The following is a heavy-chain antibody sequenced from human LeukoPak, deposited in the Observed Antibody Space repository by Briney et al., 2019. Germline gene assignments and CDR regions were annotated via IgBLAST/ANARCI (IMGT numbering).Heavy chain of an antibody. CDR3: ARFPLLDGSGTIGPFYFDY. V-gene: IGHV1-18*01. CDR2: ITAYNGNT. J-gene: IGHJ4*02. Sequence: ASVKVSCKASGYTFTNYGITWVRQAPGQGLEWMGWITAYNGNTKYAQKLQGRDTMTTDTSTSIAYMELRSLRSDDTAVYYCARFPLLDGSGTIGPFYFDYWGQGTLVTVSS. CDR1: GYTFTNYG. D-gene: IGHD3-10*01.